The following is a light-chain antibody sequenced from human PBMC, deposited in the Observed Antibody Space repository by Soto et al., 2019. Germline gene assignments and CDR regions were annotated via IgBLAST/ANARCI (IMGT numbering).Light chain of an antibody. CDR2: AAS. CDR3: QQLTSYPRST. Sequence: DVQMTHSPSSLSASVGDRVTIACRASQSMSSYLNWYQQQPGKATKLMIYAASTLQTGVPSRFSGSGSGTEFTLTISSLQPEDFATYHCQQLTSYPRSTXGQGTRLEI. CDR1: QSMSSY. J-gene: IGKJ5*01. V-gene: IGKV1-9*01.